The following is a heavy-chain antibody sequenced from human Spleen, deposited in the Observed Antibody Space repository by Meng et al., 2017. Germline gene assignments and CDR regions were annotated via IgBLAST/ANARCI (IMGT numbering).Heavy chain of an antibody. J-gene: IGHJ6*02. CDR1: GGTFSSYA. V-gene: IGHV1-69*13. CDR3: ARGVVRGVIPTNYYYYGMDV. CDR2: IIPIFGTA. Sequence: SVKVSCKASGGTFSSYAISWVRQAPGQGLEWMGGIIPIFGTANYAQKFQGRVTITADESTSTAYMELSSLRSEDTAVYYCARGVVRGVIPTNYYYYGMDVWGQGTTVTVSS. D-gene: IGHD3-10*01.